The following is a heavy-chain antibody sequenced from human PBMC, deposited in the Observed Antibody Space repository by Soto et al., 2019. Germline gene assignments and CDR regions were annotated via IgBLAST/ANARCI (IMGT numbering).Heavy chain of an antibody. J-gene: IGHJ4*02. CDR3: ANGYRSGWYYFDY. CDR1: GFPFTSYG. Sequence: QVQLVESGGGVVQPGRSLRLSCAASGFPFTSYGMHWVREGPDKGLEWVAIISYDGSDKYYADSVKGRFTISRDNSKNTLYLQMNSLRPEDTAVYYCANGYRSGWYYFDYWGQGTLVTVSS. V-gene: IGHV3-30*18. CDR2: ISYDGSDK. D-gene: IGHD6-19*01.